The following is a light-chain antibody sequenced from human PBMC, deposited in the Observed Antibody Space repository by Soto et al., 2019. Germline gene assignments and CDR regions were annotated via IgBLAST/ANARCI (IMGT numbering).Light chain of an antibody. CDR3: QQYNNWPPYT. V-gene: IGKV3-15*01. CDR1: QSVSSN. CDR2: GAS. J-gene: IGKJ2*01. Sequence: EIVMTQSPATLSVSPGERATLSCRASQSVSSNLAWYQQKPGQAPRLLIYGASTRAPGIPARFSGSGSGTEFTLTIRSLQSEDFALYYCQQYNNWPPYTFGQGTKLEIK.